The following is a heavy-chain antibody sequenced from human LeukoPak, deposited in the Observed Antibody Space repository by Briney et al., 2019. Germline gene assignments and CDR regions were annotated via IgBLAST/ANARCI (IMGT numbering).Heavy chain of an antibody. D-gene: IGHD5-24*01. Sequence: QSGGSLRLSCVVSEFTFSSNWMNRVRQAPGKGLEWVANIKSDGSEKYYADSVKGRFTISRDNAKNSLYLQMNSLKAEDTAVYYCASGSGWRQLYWGQGTLVTVSS. V-gene: IGHV3-7*01. J-gene: IGHJ4*02. CDR1: EFTFSSNW. CDR2: IKSDGSEK. CDR3: ASGSGWRQLY.